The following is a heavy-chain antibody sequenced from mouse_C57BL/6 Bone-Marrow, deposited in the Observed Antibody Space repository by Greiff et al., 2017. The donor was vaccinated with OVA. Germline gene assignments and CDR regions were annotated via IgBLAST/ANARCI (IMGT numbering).Heavy chain of an antibody. J-gene: IGHJ4*01. CDR1: GFTFSDYG. CDR2: ISSGSSTI. Sequence: EVKLEESGGGLVKPGGSLKLSCAASGFTFSDYGMHWVRQAPEKGLEWVAYISSGSSTIYYADTVKGRFTISRDNAKNTLFLQMTSLRSEDTAMYYCARPAYGTSYAMDYWGQGTSVTVSS. V-gene: IGHV5-17*01. CDR3: ARPAYGTSYAMDY. D-gene: IGHD1-1*01.